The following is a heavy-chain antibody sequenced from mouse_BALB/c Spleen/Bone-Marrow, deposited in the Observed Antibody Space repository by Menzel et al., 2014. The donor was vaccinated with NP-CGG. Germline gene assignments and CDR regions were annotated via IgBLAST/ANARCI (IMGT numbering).Heavy chain of an antibody. Sequence: EVQLQQSGPELVKPGASVKVSCKASGYAFTSYNMFWVKQSHGKSLEWIGYIGPYNGGTSYNQKFKGKATLTVDKSSSTAYMHLSSLTSEDSAVYYCARSRDVGYFDYWGQGTTLTVSS. CDR2: IGPYNGGT. CDR3: ARSRDVGYFDY. CDR1: GYAFTSYN. D-gene: IGHD3-3*01. V-gene: IGHV1S135*01. J-gene: IGHJ2*01.